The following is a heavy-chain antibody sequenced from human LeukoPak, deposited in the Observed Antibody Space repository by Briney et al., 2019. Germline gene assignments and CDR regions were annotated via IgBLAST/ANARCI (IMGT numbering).Heavy chain of an antibody. J-gene: IGHJ4*02. CDR1: GFTVSSNY. V-gene: IGHV3-53*04. Sequence: PGGSLRLSCAASGFTVSSNYMSWVRQAPGKGLEWVSVIYSGGSTYYADSVKGRLTISRHNSKNTLYLQMNSLRAEDTAVYYCAREYCSGGSCYYVYWGQGTLVTVSS. CDR3: AREYCSGGSCYYVY. CDR2: IYSGGST. D-gene: IGHD2-15*01.